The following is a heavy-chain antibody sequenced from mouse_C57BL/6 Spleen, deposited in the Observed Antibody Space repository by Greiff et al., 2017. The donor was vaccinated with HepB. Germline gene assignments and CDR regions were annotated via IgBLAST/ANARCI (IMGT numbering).Heavy chain of an antibody. J-gene: IGHJ2*01. V-gene: IGHV1-26*01. CDR2: INPNNGGT. Sequence: VQLQQSGPELVKPGASVKISCKASGYTFTDYYMNWVKQSHGKSLEWIGDINPNNGGTSYNQKFKGKATLTVDKSSSTAYMELRSLTSEDSAVYYCARSGLDYWGQGTTLTVSS. CDR1: GYTFTDYY. CDR3: ARSGLDY. D-gene: IGHD3-1*01.